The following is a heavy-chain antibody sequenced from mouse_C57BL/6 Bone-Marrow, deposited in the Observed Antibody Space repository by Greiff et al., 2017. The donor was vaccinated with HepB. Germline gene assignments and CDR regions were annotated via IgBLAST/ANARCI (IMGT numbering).Heavy chain of an antibody. CDR2: INPNNGGT. CDR3: AGGYGNSWFAY. Sequence: VQLQQSGPELVKPGASVKISCKASGYTFTDYYMNWVKQSHGKSLEWIGDINPNNGGTSYNQKFKGKATLTVDKSSSTAYMELRSLTSEDSAVYYCAGGYGNSWFAYWGQGTLVTVSA. D-gene: IGHD2-1*01. V-gene: IGHV1-26*01. J-gene: IGHJ3*01. CDR1: GYTFTDYY.